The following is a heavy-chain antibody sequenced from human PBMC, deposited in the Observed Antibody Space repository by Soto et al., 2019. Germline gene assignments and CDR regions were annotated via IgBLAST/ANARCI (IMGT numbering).Heavy chain of an antibody. CDR2: ISYDGSNK. D-gene: IGHD3-3*01. CDR1: GFTFSSYA. V-gene: IGHV3-30-3*01. J-gene: IGHJ3*02. Sequence: QVQLVESGGGVVQPGRSLRLSCAASGFTFSSYAMHWVRQAPGKGLEWVAVISYDGSNKYYADSVKGRFTISRDNSKNXLXXQMNSLRAEDTAVYYCARDRWDDRTYYDFWRDLDIWGQGTMVTVSS. CDR3: ARDRWDDRTYYDFWRDLDI.